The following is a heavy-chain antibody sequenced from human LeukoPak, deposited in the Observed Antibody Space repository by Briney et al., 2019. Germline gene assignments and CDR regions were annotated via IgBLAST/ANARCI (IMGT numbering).Heavy chain of an antibody. V-gene: IGHV3-11*04. CDR3: ARDWDTSESSWYIMDY. J-gene: IGHJ4*02. CDR1: GFTFSDYY. Sequence: GGSLRLSCAASGFTFSDYYMSWIRQAPGKGLEWVSYISSSGSTIYYADSVKGRFTISRDNAKNSLYLQMNSLRAEDTAVYYCARDWDTSESSWYIMDYWGQGTLVTVSS. CDR2: ISSSGSTI. D-gene: IGHD6-13*01.